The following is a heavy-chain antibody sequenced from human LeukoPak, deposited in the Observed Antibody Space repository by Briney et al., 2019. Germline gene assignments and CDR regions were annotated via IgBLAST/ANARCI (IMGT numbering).Heavy chain of an antibody. V-gene: IGHV4-34*01. D-gene: IGHD3-22*01. CDR1: GGSFSGYY. CDR3: AREAYYDSSGTDAFDI. Sequence: PSETLSLTCAVYGGSFSGYYWSWIRQPPGKGLEWIGEINHSGSTNYNPSLKSRVTISVDTSKNQFSLKLSSVTAADTAVYYCAREAYYDSSGTDAFDIWGQGTMVTVSS. J-gene: IGHJ3*02. CDR2: INHSGST.